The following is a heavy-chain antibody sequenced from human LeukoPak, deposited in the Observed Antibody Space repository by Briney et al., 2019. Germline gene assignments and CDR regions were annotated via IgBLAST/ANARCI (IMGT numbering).Heavy chain of an antibody. J-gene: IGHJ6*02. CDR1: GGSISNYY. CDR2: IYYSGST. V-gene: IGHV4-59*08. Sequence: PSETLSLTCTVSGGSISNYYWNWIRQPPGKGLEWIGYIYYSGSTNYNPSLKSRVTISVDTSKNQFSLKLSSMNAADTAVYYCARSDCSTPSCVAYYGMYGWGQGTTVTVSS. CDR3: ARSDCSTPSCVAYYGMYG. D-gene: IGHD2-2*01.